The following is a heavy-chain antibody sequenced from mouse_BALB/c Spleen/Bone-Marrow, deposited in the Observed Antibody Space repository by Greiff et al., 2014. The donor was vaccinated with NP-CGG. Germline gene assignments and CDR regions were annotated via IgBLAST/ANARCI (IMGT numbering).Heavy chain of an antibody. D-gene: IGHD2-14*01. V-gene: IGHV14-3*02. CDR1: GFNIKDTY. CDR3: ATYYRYDRRFAY. CDR2: IDPANGNT. Sequence: VQLQQSGAELAKPGASVELSCTASGFNIKDTYMHWVKQRPEQGLEWIGRIDPANGNTKYDPKFQGKATITADTSSNTAYLQLSSLTSEDTAVYYCATYYRYDRRFAYWGQGTLVTVSA. J-gene: IGHJ3*01.